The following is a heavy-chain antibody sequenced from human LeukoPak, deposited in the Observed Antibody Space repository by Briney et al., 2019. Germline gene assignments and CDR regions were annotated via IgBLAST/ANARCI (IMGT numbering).Heavy chain of an antibody. J-gene: IGHJ4*02. Sequence: SETLSLTCTVSGGSINNYYWNWIRQPAGKGLEWIGRIYTSGSTNYNPSLRSRVTMSIDTSKNQFSLKLSSVTAADTAVYYCARVYGDYQRIDYWGQGTLVTVSS. CDR3: ARVYGDYQRIDY. D-gene: IGHD4-17*01. V-gene: IGHV4-4*07. CDR2: IYTSGST. CDR1: GGSINNYY.